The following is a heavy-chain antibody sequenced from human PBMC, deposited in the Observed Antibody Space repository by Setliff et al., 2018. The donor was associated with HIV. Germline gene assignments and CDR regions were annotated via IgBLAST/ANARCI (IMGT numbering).Heavy chain of an antibody. V-gene: IGHV4-39*07. CDR1: GGSISSGGYY. J-gene: IGHJ3*01. CDR3: ARAVNLTFDV. Sequence: PSETLSLTCTVSGGSISSGGYYWGWIRQPPGKGLEWIGYIWPSGGTLYNPSLKSRVTVSLDTSKNQLSLQLRSVTAADTAVYYCARAVNLTFDVWGQGTMVTVSS. CDR2: IWPSGGT.